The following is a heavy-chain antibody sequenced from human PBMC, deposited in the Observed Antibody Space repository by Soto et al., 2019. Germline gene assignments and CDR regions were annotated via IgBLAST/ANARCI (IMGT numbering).Heavy chain of an antibody. Sequence: SETLSLTCTVSGGSISSSSYYWGWIRQPPGKGLEWIGSIYYSGSTYYNPSLKSRVTISVDTSKNQFSLRLSSVTAADTAVYYCARLRITMIVVVIKEGGGIYYFDYWGQGTLVTVSS. D-gene: IGHD3-22*01. CDR3: ARLRITMIVVVIKEGGGIYYFDY. V-gene: IGHV4-39*01. J-gene: IGHJ4*02. CDR2: IYYSGST. CDR1: GGSISSSSYY.